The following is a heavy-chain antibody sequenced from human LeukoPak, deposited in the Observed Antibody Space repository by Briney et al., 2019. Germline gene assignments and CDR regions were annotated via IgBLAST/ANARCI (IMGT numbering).Heavy chain of an antibody. Sequence: WVRQMPGKGLEWMGIIYPADSDTRYSPSFQGQVTISADKSISTAYLQWSSLKASDTAMYYCARQSFMDVWGQGTTVTVSS. V-gene: IGHV5-51*01. CDR3: ARQSFMDV. CDR2: IYPADSDT. D-gene: IGHD1-26*01. J-gene: IGHJ6*02.